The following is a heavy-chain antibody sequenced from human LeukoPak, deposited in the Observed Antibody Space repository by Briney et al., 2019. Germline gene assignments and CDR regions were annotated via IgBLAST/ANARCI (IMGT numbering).Heavy chain of an antibody. CDR3: ARGRNRGVTYWYFDL. D-gene: IGHD3-10*01. V-gene: IGHV4-30-2*01. CDR2: IYHSVST. Sequence: SQTLSLTCAVSGGSISSGGYSWSWSRQPPGKGLEWIGYIYHSVSTYYNPSLKSRVTISVDRSKNQFSLKLSSVTAADTAVYYCARGRNRGVTYWYFDLWGRGTLVTVSS. CDR1: GGSISSGGYS. J-gene: IGHJ2*01.